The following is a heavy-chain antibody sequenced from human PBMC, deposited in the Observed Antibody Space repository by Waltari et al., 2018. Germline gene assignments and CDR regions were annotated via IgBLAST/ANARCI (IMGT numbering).Heavy chain of an antibody. V-gene: IGHV4-39*01. J-gene: IGHJ4*02. CDR2: IFYSGNA. CDR3: ARLGYNNENYYIGCDY. D-gene: IGHD2-15*01. Sequence: QLQLQESGPGLLKPSETLSLTCGVSGGSISNKYYSWAWIRQPPGQGLEWIGNIFYSGNAKYSPSLKSRVTISVDTSKNNFSLKLSSVTAADTAVYYCARLGYNNENYYIGCDYWGQGTLVTVSS. CDR1: GGSISNKYYS.